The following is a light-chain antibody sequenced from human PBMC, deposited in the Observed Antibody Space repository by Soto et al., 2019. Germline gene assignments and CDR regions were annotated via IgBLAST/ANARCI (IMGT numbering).Light chain of an antibody. CDR2: GAS. CDR3: QQYSRSGT. J-gene: IGKJ1*01. Sequence: EIVLTQSPGTLSLYPGEKATLSCRASQSVSSNLAWYQQKPGQAPRLLIYGASNRATGIPDRFSGSGSGTDFTLTISRLEPEDFAVYYCQQYSRSGTFGQGTEVDIK. CDR1: QSVSSN. V-gene: IGKV3-20*01.